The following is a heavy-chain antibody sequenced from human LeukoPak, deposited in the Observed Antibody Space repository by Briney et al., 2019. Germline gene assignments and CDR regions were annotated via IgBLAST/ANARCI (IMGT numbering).Heavy chain of an antibody. V-gene: IGHV4-4*07. CDR1: GGSISSYY. D-gene: IGHD3-22*01. Sequence: SETLSLTCTVSGGSISSYYWSWIRQPAGKGLGWIGRIYTSGSTNYNPSLKSRVTMSVDTSKNQFSLKLSSVTAADTAVYYCARARYYDSSGYYFDDYWGQGTLVTVSS. CDR2: IYTSGST. J-gene: IGHJ4*02. CDR3: ARARYYDSSGYYFDDY.